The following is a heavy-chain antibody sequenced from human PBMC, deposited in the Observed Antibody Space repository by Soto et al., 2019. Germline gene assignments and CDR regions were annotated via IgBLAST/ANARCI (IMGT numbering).Heavy chain of an antibody. J-gene: IGHJ4*02. CDR2: IYYSGSI. D-gene: IGHD3-16*01. CDR3: ARSGTIMATNFDS. V-gene: IGHV4-61*01. Sequence: SETLSLTCSLSRDSVNSSTYYWHWFRQHPGKGLEWLGFIYYSGSINYNPSLNSRVTISIDTSQNQFSLRLTSVTAADTAVYYCARSGTIMATNFDSWGQGTPVTVS. CDR1: RDSVNSSTYY.